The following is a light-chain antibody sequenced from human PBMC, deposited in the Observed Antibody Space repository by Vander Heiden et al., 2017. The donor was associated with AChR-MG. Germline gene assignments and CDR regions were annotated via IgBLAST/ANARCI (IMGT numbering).Light chain of an antibody. CDR3: QQRDSTPWT. Sequence: DIQMTQFPSSLSASVGDRVAITCRASQSISSTLNWYQQKPGKAPKLLIYGASSLQSGVPSRFSGSGSGADFTLTIRRLQPEDFATYYCQQRDSTPWTFGQGTKVEI. CDR2: GAS. V-gene: IGKV1-39*01. CDR1: QSISST. J-gene: IGKJ1*01.